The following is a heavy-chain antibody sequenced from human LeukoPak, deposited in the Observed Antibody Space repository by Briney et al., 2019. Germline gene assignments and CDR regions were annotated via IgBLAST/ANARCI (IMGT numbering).Heavy chain of an antibody. V-gene: IGHV4-39*07. J-gene: IGHJ4*02. D-gene: IGHD2-2*01. Sequence: SETLSLTCTVSGGSISSSSYYWGWIRQPPGKGLEWIGSIYYSGSTLYNPSLTSRVTISVDTSKNQFSLKLSSVTAADTAVYYCAGAGLGYCSSTSCPRWDYWGQGTLVTVSS. CDR3: AGAGLGYCSSTSCPRWDY. CDR2: IYYSGST. CDR1: GGSISSSSYY.